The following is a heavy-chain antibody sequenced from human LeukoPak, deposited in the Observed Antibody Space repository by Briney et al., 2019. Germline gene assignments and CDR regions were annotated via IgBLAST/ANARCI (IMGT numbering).Heavy chain of an antibody. J-gene: IGHJ4*02. CDR3: ARNGELYDY. Sequence: SETLSLTCTVSGGSISSYYWSWIRQPPGKGLEWIGYIYYSGSTNYNPSLKSRVTISVDTSKNQFSLKLSSVTAADTAVYYCARNGELYDYWGQGTLVTVSS. CDR1: GGSISSYY. V-gene: IGHV4-59*01. D-gene: IGHD3-10*01. CDR2: IYYSGST.